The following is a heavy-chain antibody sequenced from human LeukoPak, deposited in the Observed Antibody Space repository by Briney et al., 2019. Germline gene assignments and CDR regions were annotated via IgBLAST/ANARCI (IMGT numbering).Heavy chain of an antibody. CDR1: GYTFTSYG. D-gene: IGHD3-10*01. Sequence: ASVKVSCKASGYTFTSYGISWVRQAPGQGLEWMGWISAYNGNTSYAQKFQGRVTMTRDMSTSTVYMELSSLRSEDTAVYYCARDKGSTMVRGVIAYNWFDPWGQGTLVTVSS. CDR2: ISAYNGNT. V-gene: IGHV1-18*01. CDR3: ARDKGSTMVRGVIAYNWFDP. J-gene: IGHJ5*02.